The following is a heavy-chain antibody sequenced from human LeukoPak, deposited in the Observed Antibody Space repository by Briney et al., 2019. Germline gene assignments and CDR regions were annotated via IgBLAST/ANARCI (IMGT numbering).Heavy chain of an antibody. Sequence: PAGSLRLSCSASGFTVSSDYMSWVRQAPGKGLAWLSVIYSGGSTYYADSVKGRFTISRDNSKNTVYLQMNSLRVEDTAVYYCTRGGSVPATRSFDYWGQGTLVTVSS. CDR3: TRGGSVPATRSFDY. J-gene: IGHJ4*02. CDR2: IYSGGST. V-gene: IGHV3-66*01. D-gene: IGHD6-19*01. CDR1: GFTVSSDY.